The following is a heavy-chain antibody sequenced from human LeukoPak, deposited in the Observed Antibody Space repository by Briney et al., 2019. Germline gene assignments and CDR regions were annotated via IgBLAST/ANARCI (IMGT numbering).Heavy chain of an antibody. D-gene: IGHD3-22*01. CDR2: ISSSSSYI. V-gene: IGHV3-21*01. Sequence: GGSLRLSCAASGFTFSSYSMNWVRQAPGKGLEWVSSISSSSSYIYYADSVKGRFTISRDNAKNSLYLQMNSLRAEDTAVYYCARGIEYDSSGYSDLDYWGQGTLVTVSS. CDR3: ARGIEYDSSGYSDLDY. CDR1: GFTFSSYS. J-gene: IGHJ4*02.